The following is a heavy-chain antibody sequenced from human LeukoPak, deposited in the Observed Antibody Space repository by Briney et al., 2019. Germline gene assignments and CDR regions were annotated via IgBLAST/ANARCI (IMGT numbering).Heavy chain of an antibody. CDR3: ARHVVYYAAGRFDP. CDR1: VVSITTYS. J-gene: IGHJ5*02. V-gene: IGHV4-59*08. CDR2: VSNSGST. Sequence: PSEALSLTCTVSVVSITTYSWSWIRQPPGEGLEWIGYVSNSGSTNYNPSLKSRVTISTDTSKKQFSLNLPSVTAADTAVYYCARHVVYYAAGRFDPWGQGTLLTVSS. D-gene: IGHD3-10*01.